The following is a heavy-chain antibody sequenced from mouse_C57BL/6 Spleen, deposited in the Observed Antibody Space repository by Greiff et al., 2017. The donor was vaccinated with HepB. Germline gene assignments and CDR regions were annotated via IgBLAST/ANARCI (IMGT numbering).Heavy chain of an antibody. D-gene: IGHD1-1*01. CDR3: ASPGSRDAMDY. J-gene: IGHJ4*01. CDR1: GYAFSSYW. V-gene: IGHV1-80*01. CDR2: IYPGDGDT. Sequence: QVQLQQSGAELVKPGASVKISCKASGYAFSSYWMNWVKQRPGKGLEWIGQIYPGDGDTNYNGKFKGKATLTADKSSSTAYMQLGSLTSEDSAVYFCASPGSRDAMDYWGQGTSVTVSS.